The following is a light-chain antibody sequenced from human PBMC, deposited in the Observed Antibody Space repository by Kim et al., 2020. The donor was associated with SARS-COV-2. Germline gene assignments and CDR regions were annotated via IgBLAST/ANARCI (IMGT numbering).Light chain of an antibody. V-gene: IGKV3-15*01. CDR1: QSINSN. J-gene: IGKJ1*01. Sequence: VVHGETASFSRTARQSINSNFAREQQKPGPAPRLLISLASTRGTGNPARFSGSGSGTEFTLTISSLQSEDFAVYYCQQYNNWPPTFGQGTKVDIK. CDR3: QQYNNWPPT. CDR2: LAS.